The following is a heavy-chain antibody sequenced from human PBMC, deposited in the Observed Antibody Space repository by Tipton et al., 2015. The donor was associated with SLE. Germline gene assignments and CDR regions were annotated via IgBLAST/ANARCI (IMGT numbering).Heavy chain of an antibody. CDR2: IYYSGYT. CDR1: GGSVTSSYY. CDR3: ARDLRSDWNYVLES. V-gene: IGHV4-39*07. J-gene: IGHJ4*02. D-gene: IGHD1-7*01. Sequence: TLSLTCTVSGGSVTSSYYWGWIRQPPGKGLEWIGNIYYSGYTYYNPSLKSRVTMSVDTSKNQLSLKLSSVTAADTAVYFCARDLRSDWNYVLESWGQGTLVTVSS.